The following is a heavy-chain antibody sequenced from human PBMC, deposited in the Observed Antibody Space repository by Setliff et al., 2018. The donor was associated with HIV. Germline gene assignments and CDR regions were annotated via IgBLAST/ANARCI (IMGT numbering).Heavy chain of an antibody. CDR3: AKERYDSSGYSIDHYGMDV. D-gene: IGHD3-22*01. V-gene: IGHV4-61*02. Sequence: LSLTCTVSGGSISSGSYYWNWIRQPAGKGLEWIGRIYSSGSTNYNPSLKSRVTISVDTSKNQFSLKLSSVTAADTAVYYCAKERYDSSGYSIDHYGMDVWGQGTTVTVSS. CDR1: GGSISSGSYY. J-gene: IGHJ6*02. CDR2: IYSSGST.